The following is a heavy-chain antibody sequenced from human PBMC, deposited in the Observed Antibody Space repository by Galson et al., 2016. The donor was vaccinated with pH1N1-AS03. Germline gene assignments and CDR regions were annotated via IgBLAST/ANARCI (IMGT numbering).Heavy chain of an antibody. CDR1: GFTFGSYA. Sequence: SLRLSCAASGFTFGSYAMHWVRQSPDMGLEWVAVVWYDGSQRYYADSVKGRFTISRDNNRNTMYLQMDSLRAEDTAVYYCARDPYGDPTAVFDYWGQGTLVTVSS. CDR2: VWYDGSQR. V-gene: IGHV3-33*01. J-gene: IGHJ4*02. CDR3: ARDPYGDPTAVFDY. D-gene: IGHD4-17*01.